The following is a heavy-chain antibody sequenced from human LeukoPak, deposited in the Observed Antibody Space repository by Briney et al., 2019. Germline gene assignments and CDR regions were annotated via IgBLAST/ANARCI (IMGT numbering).Heavy chain of an antibody. V-gene: IGHV3-23*01. CDR2: ISRMGFTT. D-gene: IGHD2-2*01. Sequence: GGSLRLSCAASGFTVSSNYMSWVRQAPGKGLEWVSGISRMGFTTYYADSVKGRFTISRDTSKNTLYLQMNTLRPDDTAVYYCAKEEVPNDYWGQGTLVTVSS. CDR3: AKEEVPNDY. J-gene: IGHJ4*02. CDR1: GFTVSSNY.